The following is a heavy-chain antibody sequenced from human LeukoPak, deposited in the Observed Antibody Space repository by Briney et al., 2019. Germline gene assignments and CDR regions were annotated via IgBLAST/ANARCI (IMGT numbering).Heavy chain of an antibody. CDR3: ARDRPVRGVLSP. V-gene: IGHV3-30*04. D-gene: IGHD2-8*02. J-gene: IGHJ5*02. Sequence: PGRSLRLSCAASGFTFSSYAMHWVRQAPGKGLEWVAVISYDGSNKYYADSVKGRFTISRDNSKNTLYLQMNSLRAEDTAVYYCARDRPVRGVLSPWGQGTLVTVSS. CDR1: GFTFSSYA. CDR2: ISYDGSNK.